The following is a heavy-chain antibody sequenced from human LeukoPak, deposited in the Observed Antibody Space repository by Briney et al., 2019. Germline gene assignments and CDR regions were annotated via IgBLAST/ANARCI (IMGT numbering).Heavy chain of an antibody. CDR2: ISSSGSTI. J-gene: IGHJ4*02. CDR1: GFTFSSYE. V-gene: IGHV3-48*03. D-gene: IGHD5-24*01. Sequence: GGSLRLSCAASGFTFSSYEMNWVRQAPGKGLEWVSYISSSGSTIYYADSVKGRFTISRDNAKNSPYLQMNSLRAEDTAVYYCARASGGRWLQWYYFDYWGQGTLVTVSS. CDR3: ARASGGRWLQWYYFDY.